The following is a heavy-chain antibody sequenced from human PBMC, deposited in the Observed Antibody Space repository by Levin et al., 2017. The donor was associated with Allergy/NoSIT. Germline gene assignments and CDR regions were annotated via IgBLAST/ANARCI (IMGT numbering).Heavy chain of an antibody. V-gene: IGHV3-33*01. J-gene: IGHJ4*02. CDR3: ARFHGGDSGVFDY. CDR2: IWFDGSQR. Sequence: GGSLRLSCEASGFTFSKNGMHWFRQAPGKGLEWLAVIWFDGSQRYYTESVRGRYTISRDNAKNTLYLEINSLRADDTAMYYCARFHGGDSGVFDYWGQGTLVTGSS. CDR1: GFTFSKNG. D-gene: IGHD4-23*01.